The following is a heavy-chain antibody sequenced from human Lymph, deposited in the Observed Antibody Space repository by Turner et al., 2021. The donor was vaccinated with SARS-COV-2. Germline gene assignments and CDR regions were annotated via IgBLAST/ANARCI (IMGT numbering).Heavy chain of an antibody. CDR2: IHYSGST. CDR3: ARHGFSGWYGGGMDV. D-gene: IGHD6-19*01. J-gene: IGHJ6*02. V-gene: IGHV4-59*08. Sequence: QVQLQESGPGLVRPSATLSLTCPVSGGSISSYYWSWIRQPPGKGLEWIGYIHYSGSTNYNLALKSRVTISVDTSKNQFSLKLSSVTAADTAVYYCARHGFSGWYGGGMDVWGQGTTVTVSS. CDR1: GGSISSYY.